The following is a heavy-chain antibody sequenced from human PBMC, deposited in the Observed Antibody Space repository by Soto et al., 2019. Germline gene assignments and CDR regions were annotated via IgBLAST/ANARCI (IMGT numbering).Heavy chain of an antibody. Sequence: QVQLVQSGAEVKKPGSSVKVSCKASGGTFSSYAISWVRQAPGQGLEWMGGIIPIFGTANYAQKFQGRVTITADESTSTAYRELSSLRSEKSSEYYGAYIYGRRDCFDPWGQGTLVTFSS. CDR2: IIPIFGTA. CDR3: AYIYGRRDCFDP. V-gene: IGHV1-69*12. J-gene: IGHJ5*02. CDR1: GGTFSSYA. D-gene: IGHD5-18*01.